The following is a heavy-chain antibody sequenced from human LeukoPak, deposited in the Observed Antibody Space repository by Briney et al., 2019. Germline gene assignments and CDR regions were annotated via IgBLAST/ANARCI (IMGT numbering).Heavy chain of an antibody. Sequence: PGGSLRLSCAASGFTFSSYGMHWVRQAPGKGLEWVAVISYDGSNKYYADSVKGRFTISRDNSKNTLYLQMNSLRAEDTAVYYCAKDPSHIVVVTAIDYWGQGTLVTVSS. J-gene: IGHJ4*02. CDR3: AKDPSHIVVVTAIDY. D-gene: IGHD2-21*02. V-gene: IGHV3-30*18. CDR1: GFTFSSYG. CDR2: ISYDGSNK.